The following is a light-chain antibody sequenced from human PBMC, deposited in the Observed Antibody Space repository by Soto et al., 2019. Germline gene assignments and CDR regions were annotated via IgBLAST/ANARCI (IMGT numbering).Light chain of an antibody. Sequence: QSVLTQPPSASVTPGQWVTISCSGSSSNIGNNYVFWYQQFPGMAPKLMISEVSNRPSGVSNRFSGSKSGNTASLTISGLQAEDEADYYCNSYTSSSTPWMFGGGTKLTVL. CDR3: NSYTSSSTPWM. J-gene: IGLJ3*02. V-gene: IGLV2-14*01. CDR1: SSNIGNNY. CDR2: EVS.